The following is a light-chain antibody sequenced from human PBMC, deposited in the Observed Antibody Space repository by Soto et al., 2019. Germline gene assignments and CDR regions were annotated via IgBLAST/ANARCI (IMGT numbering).Light chain of an antibody. CDR3: QQYNNWPPIT. CDR1: QSVSNN. J-gene: IGKJ5*01. V-gene: IGKV3-15*01. CDR2: GAS. Sequence: EIVLTQSPGTLSLSLGERAILSCRASQSVSNNYLAWYQQKPGQAPRLLIYGASTRATGIPARFSGSGSGTEFTLTISSLQSEDFAVYYCQQYNNWPPITFGQGTRLEIK.